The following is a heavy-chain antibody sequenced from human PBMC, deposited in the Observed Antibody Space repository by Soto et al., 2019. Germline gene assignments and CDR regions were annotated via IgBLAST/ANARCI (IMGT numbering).Heavy chain of an antibody. J-gene: IGHJ5*02. Sequence: SETLSLTCAVQGGSFSGYYWSWIRQSPGKGLEWIGEIDYSGRANYNPSLESRVTMSADTSKKEISLQLRSVSAADTAVYYCARGLAVDLWGQGTLVTVS. CDR3: ARGLAVDL. CDR2: IDYSGRA. CDR1: GGSFSGYY. V-gene: IGHV4-34*01. D-gene: IGHD6-19*01.